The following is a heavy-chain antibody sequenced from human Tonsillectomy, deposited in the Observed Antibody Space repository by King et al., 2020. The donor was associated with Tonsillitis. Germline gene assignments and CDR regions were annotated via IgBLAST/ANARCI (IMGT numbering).Heavy chain of an antibody. CDR3: ARVPFPSGTNLLDN. CDR1: GGYISSYY. J-gene: IGHJ4*02. V-gene: IGHV4-4*07. D-gene: IGHD1-1*01. CDR2: ISDTGGT. Sequence: VQLQESGPGLVKPSETLSLSCTVSGGYISSYYWSWIRQPAGKGLEWIGHISDTGGTNYNPPLKSRVTMSVDTSKNQFSLKLSSVTAADTAVYYCARVPFPSGTNLLDNWDQGTLVTVSS.